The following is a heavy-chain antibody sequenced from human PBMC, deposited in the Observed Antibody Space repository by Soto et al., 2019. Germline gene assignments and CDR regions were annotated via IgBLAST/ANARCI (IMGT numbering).Heavy chain of an antibody. Sequence: QVQLVESGGGVVQPGRSLRLSCAASVFIFGAYSMHWVRQAPGKGLEWVAVLSFDGTSQYYADSVKGRFTISRDNSDNILYLHMDSLRDEDTAVFYCARGPVLSRGIRAGIIDYWGQGILVTVST. CDR1: VFIFGAYS. CDR3: ARGPVLSRGIRAGIIDY. CDR2: LSFDGTSQ. D-gene: IGHD3-9*01. V-gene: IGHV3-30-3*01. J-gene: IGHJ4*02.